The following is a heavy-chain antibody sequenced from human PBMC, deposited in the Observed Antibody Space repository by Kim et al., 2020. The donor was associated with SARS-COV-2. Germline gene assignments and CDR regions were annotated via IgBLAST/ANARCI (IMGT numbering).Heavy chain of an antibody. CDR3: ASTRGRDYGDYTFDY. CDR2: ISSSSSYI. D-gene: IGHD4-17*01. V-gene: IGHV3-21*01. CDR1: GFTFSSYS. J-gene: IGHJ4*02. Sequence: VGSLRLSCAASGFTFSSYSMKWVRQAPGKGLEWVSSISSSSSYIYYADSVKGRFTISRDNAKNSLYLQMNSLRAEDTAVYYCASTRGRDYGDYTFDYWGQGTLVTVSS.